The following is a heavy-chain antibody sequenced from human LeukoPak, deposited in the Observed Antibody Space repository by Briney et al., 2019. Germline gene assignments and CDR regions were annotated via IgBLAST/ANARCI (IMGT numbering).Heavy chain of an antibody. Sequence: PSETLSLTCAVSGYSISSGYYWGWIRQPPGTGLEWIGSIYHSGSTYYNPSLKSRVTISVDMSKNQFSLKLSSVTAADTAVYYCARRSCSSTSCYPLDALDIWGQGTMVTVSS. CDR3: ARRSCSSTSCYPLDALDI. V-gene: IGHV4-38-2*01. D-gene: IGHD2-2*01. CDR2: IYHSGST. CDR1: GYSISSGYY. J-gene: IGHJ3*02.